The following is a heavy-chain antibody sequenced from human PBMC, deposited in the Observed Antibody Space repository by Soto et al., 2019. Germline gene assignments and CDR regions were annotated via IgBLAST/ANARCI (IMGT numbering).Heavy chain of an antibody. Sequence: QAQLVQSGAEVKKPGSSVKDTCKASGGTFSSDAISWVRQAPGRGLEWMGGIIPIFGTANYAQKFQGRVTITADESTSTAYMELSSLRSEDTAVYYCARDGGVYDYSPFDYWGQGTLVTVSS. V-gene: IGHV1-69*12. CDR1: GGTFSSDA. CDR3: ARDGGVYDYSPFDY. D-gene: IGHD4-4*01. J-gene: IGHJ4*02. CDR2: IIPIFGTA.